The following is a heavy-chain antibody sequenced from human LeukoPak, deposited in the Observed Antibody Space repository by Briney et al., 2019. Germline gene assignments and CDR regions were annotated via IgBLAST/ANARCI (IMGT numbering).Heavy chain of an antibody. Sequence: ASVKVSCKASGYTFTSYGISWVRQAPGQGLEWMGWISAYNGNTNYAQKLQGRVTITTDESTSTAYMELSSLRSEDTAVYYCAREGYSGSYDYWGQGTLVTVSS. CDR2: ISAYNGNT. CDR1: GYTFTSYG. V-gene: IGHV1-18*01. D-gene: IGHD1-26*01. CDR3: AREGYSGSYDY. J-gene: IGHJ4*02.